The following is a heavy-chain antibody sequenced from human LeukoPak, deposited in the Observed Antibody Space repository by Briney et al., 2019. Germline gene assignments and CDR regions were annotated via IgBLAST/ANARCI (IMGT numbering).Heavy chain of an antibody. Sequence: QPGGSLRLSCAASGFTFSSYEMNWVRQAPGKGLEWVSYISSSGSTIYYADSVKGRFTISRDNAKNSLYLQMNSLRAEDTAVYYCARDPNTAMVKGNGRGDYWGQGTLVTVSS. D-gene: IGHD5-18*01. V-gene: IGHV3-48*03. CDR2: ISSSGSTI. CDR1: GFTFSSYE. CDR3: ARDPNTAMVKGNGRGDY. J-gene: IGHJ4*02.